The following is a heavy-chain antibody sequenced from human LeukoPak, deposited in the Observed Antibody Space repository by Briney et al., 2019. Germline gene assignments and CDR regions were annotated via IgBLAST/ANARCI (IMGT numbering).Heavy chain of an antibody. V-gene: IGHV4-59*01. Sequence: PSETLSLTCTVSGGSISSYYWSWIQQPPGKGLEWIGYIYYSGSTNYNPSLKSRVTISVDTSKNQFSLKLSSVTAADTAVYYCARVTFYDILTGYLRGAFDIWGQGTMVTVSS. CDR1: GGSISSYY. CDR3: ARVTFYDILTGYLRGAFDI. J-gene: IGHJ3*02. CDR2: IYYSGST. D-gene: IGHD3-9*01.